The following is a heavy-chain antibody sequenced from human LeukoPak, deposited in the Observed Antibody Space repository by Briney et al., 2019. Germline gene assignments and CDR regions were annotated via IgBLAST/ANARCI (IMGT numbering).Heavy chain of an antibody. Sequence: PGGSLRLSCAASGFTFSTYVIHWVRQAPGKGLEWVACIRYDESNTYYEDSVKGRFTISRDNSKNTLYLQMNSLTAEDTAVYYCACEGYSRDSSGYLGSDAFDIWGQGTMVTVSS. J-gene: IGHJ3*02. CDR3: ACEGYSRDSSGYLGSDAFDI. CDR2: IRYDESNT. CDR1: GFTFSTYV. D-gene: IGHD3-22*01. V-gene: IGHV3-30*02.